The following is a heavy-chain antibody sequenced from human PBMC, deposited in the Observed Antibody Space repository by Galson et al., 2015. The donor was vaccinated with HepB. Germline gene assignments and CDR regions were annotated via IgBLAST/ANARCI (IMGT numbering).Heavy chain of an antibody. CDR2: INSDGSST. V-gene: IGHV3-74*01. D-gene: IGHD6-13*01. J-gene: IGHJ4*02. CDR3: ARGWTAAAGPEW. CDR1: GFTFSDYW. Sequence: SLRLSCAAFGFTFSDYWMHWVSQPPGRGLVWVSRINSDGSSTIYADSVKGRFTISRDNAKNTLYLDMNSLRAEDTAVYYCARGWTAAAGPEWWGQGTLVTVSS.